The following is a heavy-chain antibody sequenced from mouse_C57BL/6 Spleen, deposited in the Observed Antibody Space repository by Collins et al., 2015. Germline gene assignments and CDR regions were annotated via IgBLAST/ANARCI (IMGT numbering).Heavy chain of an antibody. CDR3: AIYYYGSRRRYFDV. Sequence: QVQLQQSDAELVKPGTSVKISCKVSGYTFTDHTFHWMKQRPEQGLEWIGYIYPRDDSTKYNEKFKGKATLTSDTSSSTAYMQLSSLTSEDSAIYFCAIYYYGSRRRYFDVWGTGTTVTVSS. V-gene: IGHV1-78*01. CDR2: IYPRDDST. D-gene: IGHD1-1*01. CDR1: GYTFTDHT. J-gene: IGHJ1*03.